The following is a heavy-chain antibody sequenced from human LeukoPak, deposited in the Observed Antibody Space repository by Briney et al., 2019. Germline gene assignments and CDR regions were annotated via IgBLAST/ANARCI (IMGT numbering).Heavy chain of an antibody. J-gene: IGHJ1*01. V-gene: IGHV1-69*01. CDR2: IIPIFGTA. CDR1: GGTFSSYA. Sequence: SVKVSCKASGGTFSSYAISWVRQAPGQGLEWMGGIIPIFGTANYAQKFQGRVTIIADESTGTAYMVLSSLSSEDTAVYYCARTRDYYENSRYTLLQDWGQGTLVTVSS. D-gene: IGHD3-22*01. CDR3: ARTRDYYENSRYTLLQD.